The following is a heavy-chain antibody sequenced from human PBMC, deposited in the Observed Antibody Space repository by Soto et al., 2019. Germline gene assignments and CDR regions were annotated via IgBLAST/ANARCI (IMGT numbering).Heavy chain of an antibody. D-gene: IGHD3-22*01. Sequence: GGSLRLSCAASGFTFSSYAMHWVRQAPGKGLEWVALISYDGSDKDYADSVKGRFTISRDNSRNTLFLQMNSLRAEDTAVYYCARLGDYYQAFDYWGRGTLVTVSS. CDR3: ARLGDYYQAFDY. CDR2: ISYDGSDK. V-gene: IGHV3-30-3*01. J-gene: IGHJ4*02. CDR1: GFTFSSYA.